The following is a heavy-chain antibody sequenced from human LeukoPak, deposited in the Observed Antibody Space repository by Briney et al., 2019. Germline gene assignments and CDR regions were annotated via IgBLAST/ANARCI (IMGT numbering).Heavy chain of an antibody. Sequence: GGSLRLSCADSGFTFSNSCMAWVRQAPGRGLEWVANINQDGSAKTCVDSVKGRFTISRDNAKNSLYLQMNSLRAEDTAVYYCARDSGYNAFDYWGQGTLVTVSS. D-gene: IGHD5-12*01. J-gene: IGHJ4*02. CDR3: ARDSGYNAFDY. V-gene: IGHV3-7*05. CDR2: INQDGSAK. CDR1: GFTFSNSC.